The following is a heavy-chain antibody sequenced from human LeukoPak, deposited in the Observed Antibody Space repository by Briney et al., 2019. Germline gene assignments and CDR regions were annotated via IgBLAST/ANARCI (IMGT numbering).Heavy chain of an antibody. J-gene: IGHJ4*01. CDR1: GGSFSSYY. V-gene: IGHV4-34*01. CDR2: IKHTGGT. D-gene: IGHD4-17*01. CDR3: APIFGDYSDFDS. Sequence: SETLSLTCAVYGGSFSSYYWSWIRQPPGKGLEWIGEIKHTGGTNYNPSLRSRVTISLGTSKNQFSLRLSSVTAADTAVYYCAPIFGDYSDFDSWGQGTLVTVSS.